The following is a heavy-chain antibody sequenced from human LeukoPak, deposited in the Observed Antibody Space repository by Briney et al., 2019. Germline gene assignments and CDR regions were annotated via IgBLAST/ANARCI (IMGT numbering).Heavy chain of an antibody. J-gene: IGHJ4*02. D-gene: IGHD3-10*01. V-gene: IGHV3-15*01. CDR1: GFTFSNAW. Sequence: GGSLRLSCAASGFTFSNAWMSWVRQAPGKGLEWVGRIRSKTDGGTTNYAAPVKGRFTISRDDSKNTLYLQMNSLKTGDTAVYYCTTARNMVRGVIPRDYWGQGTLVTVSS. CDR3: TTARNMVRGVIPRDY. CDR2: IRSKTDGGTT.